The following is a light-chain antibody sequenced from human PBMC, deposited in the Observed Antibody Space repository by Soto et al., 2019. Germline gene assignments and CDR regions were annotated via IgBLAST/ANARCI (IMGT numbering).Light chain of an antibody. Sequence: EVVLTQSPGTLSSSPGERATLSCRASQSVTSNYLAWYQQKRGQAPRLLIWGASIRATDLPDRFSGGGSGTDFTLTISRLEAEDSAVYHCQQYGTSPGTFGQGTKVDIK. CDR1: QSVTSNY. V-gene: IGKV3-20*01. CDR3: QQYGTSPGT. CDR2: GAS. J-gene: IGKJ1*01.